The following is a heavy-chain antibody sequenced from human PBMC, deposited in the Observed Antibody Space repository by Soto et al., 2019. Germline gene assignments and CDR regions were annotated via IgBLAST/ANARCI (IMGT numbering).Heavy chain of an antibody. D-gene: IGHD6-13*01. CDR3: SRSRGSTHYYYYYYMDV. CDR1: GGSFSGYC. CDR2: INHSGST. Sequence: QVQLQQWGAGLLKPSETLSLTCAVYGGSFSGYCWSWIRQPPGKGLEWIGEINHSGSTNYNPSLKSRVTISVDTSNNQFSLKLSSVTAADTAVYYCSRSRGSTHYYYYYYMDVWGKGTTVTVSS. V-gene: IGHV4-34*01. J-gene: IGHJ6*03.